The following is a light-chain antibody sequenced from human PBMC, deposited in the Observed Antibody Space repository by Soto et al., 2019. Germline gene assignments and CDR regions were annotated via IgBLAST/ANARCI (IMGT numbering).Light chain of an antibody. Sequence: EIVLTQSPGTLSLSPGERATLSCRASQSVSSSYSAWYQQKPGQAPRLLIYGASSRATGIPDRFSGSGSGTDFTLTISRLEPEDCAVYYCQQYGSSPLTFGPGTKVDIK. CDR1: QSVSSSY. V-gene: IGKV3-20*01. CDR3: QQYGSSPLT. CDR2: GAS. J-gene: IGKJ3*01.